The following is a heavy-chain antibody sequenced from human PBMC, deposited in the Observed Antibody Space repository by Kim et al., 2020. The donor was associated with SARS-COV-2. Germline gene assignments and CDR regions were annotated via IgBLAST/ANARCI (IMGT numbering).Heavy chain of an antibody. Sequence: SVKVSCKASGGTFSSFVVNWVRQAPGQGLEWMGGITPLFGTVNYAQKFQGRVTLIAAESTRTVYMELSSLRYEDPAVYYFSTSGKYGGNSQYFLSMAVW. V-gene: IGHV1-69*13. D-gene: IGHD2-21*01. J-gene: IGHJ6*01. CDR1: GGTFSSFV. CDR2: ITPLFGTV. CDR3: STSGKYGGNSQYFLSMAV.